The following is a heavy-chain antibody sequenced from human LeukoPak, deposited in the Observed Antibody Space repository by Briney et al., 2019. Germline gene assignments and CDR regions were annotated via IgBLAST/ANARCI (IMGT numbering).Heavy chain of an antibody. J-gene: IGHJ4*02. Sequence: GGSLRLSCAASGFTFSSYAMHWVRQAPGKGLEWVAAISYDGSNKYYADSVKGRFTISRDNSKNTLYLQMNSLRAEDTAVYYCARDNEYQLLWFFDYWGQGTLVTVSS. D-gene: IGHD2-2*01. CDR1: GFTFSSYA. V-gene: IGHV3-30*04. CDR2: ISYDGSNK. CDR3: ARDNEYQLLWFFDY.